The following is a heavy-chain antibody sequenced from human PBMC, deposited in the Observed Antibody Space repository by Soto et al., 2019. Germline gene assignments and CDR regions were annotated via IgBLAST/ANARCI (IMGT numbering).Heavy chain of an antibody. D-gene: IGHD4-4*01. CDR2: IYYSGST. V-gene: IGHV4-61*01. CDR3: ARGVVTTKSYYGMDV. Sequence: SETLSLTCTVSGGSVSSGSYYWSWIRQPPGKGLEWIGYIYYSGSTNYNPSLKSRVTISVDTSKNQFSLKLSSVTAADTAVYYCARGVVTTKSYYGMDVWGQGTPVTVSS. CDR1: GGSVSSGSYY. J-gene: IGHJ6*02.